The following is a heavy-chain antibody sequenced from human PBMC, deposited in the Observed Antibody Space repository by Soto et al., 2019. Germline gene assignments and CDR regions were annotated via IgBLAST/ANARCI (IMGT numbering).Heavy chain of an antibody. Sequence: PGGSLRLSCEAYGFMFGTSGIHWGRQAPGKGLEWVSGIWLDGSERHYADSVKGRFTISRDNAKNTVFLQMNSLRVEDTAVYFCARDASGTTSFLVSWGQGTLVTVSS. CDR2: IWLDGSER. V-gene: IGHV3-33*01. CDR1: GFMFGTSG. D-gene: IGHD1-1*01. CDR3: ARDASGTTSFLVS. J-gene: IGHJ5*01.